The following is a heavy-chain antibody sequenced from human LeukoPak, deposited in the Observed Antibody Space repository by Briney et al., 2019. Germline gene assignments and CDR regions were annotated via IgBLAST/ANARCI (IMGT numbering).Heavy chain of an antibody. CDR2: INSDGSNI. V-gene: IGHV3-74*01. J-gene: IGHJ4*01. Sequence: GGSLRLSCAASGFTLSNYWMNWVRQVPGKGLVWVSHINSDGSNIRYADSVKGRFTISRDNAKNSLYLQMDSLRPEDTAVYYCIRDGLGASADDLWGQGALVTVSS. CDR3: IRDGLGASADDL. CDR1: GFTLSNYW. D-gene: IGHD3-16*01.